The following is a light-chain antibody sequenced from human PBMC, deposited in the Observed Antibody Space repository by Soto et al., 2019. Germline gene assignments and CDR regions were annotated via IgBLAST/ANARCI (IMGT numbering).Light chain of an antibody. CDR1: QYIGSN. CDR2: GAS. CDR3: EQYNNWPIT. J-gene: IGKJ5*01. Sequence: EIVMTQSPGTLSLSPGDRATLSCRASQYIGSNLAWYQQKPGQAPRLLISGASTRATGIQVRFIGSGSGTEFTLTISSLQSEDFAVYYCEQYNNWPITFGQGTRLEIK. V-gene: IGKV3-15*01.